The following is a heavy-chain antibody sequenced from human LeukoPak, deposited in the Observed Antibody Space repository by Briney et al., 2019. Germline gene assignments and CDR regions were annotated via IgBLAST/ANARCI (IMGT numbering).Heavy chain of an antibody. J-gene: IGHJ5*02. D-gene: IGHD6-19*01. CDR2: IIPIFGTA. V-gene: IGHV1-69*13. CDR3: AKTIAVAGTSIWFDP. CDR1: GGTFSSYA. Sequence: SVKVSCKASGGTFSSYAISWVRQAPGQGLEWMGGIIPIFGTANYAQKFQGRVTITADESTSTAYMELSSLRSEDTALYYCAKTIAVAGTSIWFDPWGQGTLVTVSS.